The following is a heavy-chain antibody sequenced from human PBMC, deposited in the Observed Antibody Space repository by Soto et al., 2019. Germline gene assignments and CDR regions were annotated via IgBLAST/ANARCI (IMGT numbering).Heavy chain of an antibody. CDR1: GDSISSGDYY. CDR3: ARALGSSPLSY. D-gene: IGHD3-10*01. CDR2: LHHSGIT. Sequence: QVQLQESGPGLVQPSQTLSLTCNVSGDSISSGDYYWTWIRHHPGKGLEWSGYLHHSGITYYNPSLKSRVTTSVDTTKNQFSLSLSSVTAADTAVYYCARALGSSPLSYWGQGTLVTVSS. J-gene: IGHJ4*02. V-gene: IGHV4-31*03.